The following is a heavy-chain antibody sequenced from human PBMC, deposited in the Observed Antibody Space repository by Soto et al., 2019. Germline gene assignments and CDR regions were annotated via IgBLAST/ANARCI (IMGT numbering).Heavy chain of an antibody. V-gene: IGHV3-23*01. J-gene: IGHJ4*02. CDR1: GFTFSSYA. CDR3: AKAPGTYGDYGPYYVDY. Sequence: GGSLRLSCAASGFTFSSYAMSWVRQAPGKGLEWVSAISGSGGSTYYADSVKGRFTISRDNSKNTLYLQMNSLRAEDTAVYYCAKAPGTYGDYGPYYVDYWGQGTLVTVSS. CDR2: ISGSGGST. D-gene: IGHD4-17*01.